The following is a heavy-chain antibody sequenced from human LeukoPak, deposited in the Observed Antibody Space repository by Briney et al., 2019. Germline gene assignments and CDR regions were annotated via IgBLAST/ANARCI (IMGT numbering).Heavy chain of an antibody. CDR3: ARRRSYYYFDY. D-gene: IGHD1-26*01. CDR1: GGSISSSSYY. CDR2: IYYSGST. J-gene: IGHJ4*02. V-gene: IGHV4-39*01. Sequence: SETLSLTCTVSGGSISSSSYYWGWIRQPPGKGLEWIGSIYYSGSTYYNPSLKSRVTISVDTSKNQFSLKLSSVTAADTAVYYCARRRSYYYFDYWGQGTLVTVSS.